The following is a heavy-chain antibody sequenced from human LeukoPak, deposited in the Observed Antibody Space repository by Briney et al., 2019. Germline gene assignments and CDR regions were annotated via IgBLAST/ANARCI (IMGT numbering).Heavy chain of an antibody. CDR1: GYTFTNYF. D-gene: IGHD3-22*01. V-gene: IGHV1-46*01. CDR2: INPSGGST. Sequence: ASVKVSCKASGYTFTNYFMHWVRLAPGQGLVWVGIINPSGGSTNYAQKFQGRVTMTSDTSKSTVYMELRSLRSEDTAVYYCARDDSSGYYVDYWGQGTLVTVSS. CDR3: ARDDSSGYYVDY. J-gene: IGHJ4*02.